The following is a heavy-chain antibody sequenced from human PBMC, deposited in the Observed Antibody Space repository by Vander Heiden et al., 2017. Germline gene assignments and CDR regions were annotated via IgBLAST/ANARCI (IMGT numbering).Heavy chain of an antibody. CDR3: ARDYYYDPYSSFDY. V-gene: IGHV3-30-3*01. CDR1: RFTFSSHA. Sequence: QVHLVESGGGVVQPGRSLRLSCAASRFTFSSHAMHWVRQAPGKGLEWVAVISYDGSNKYYADSVKGRFTISRDNSKNTLYLQMNSLRAEDTAVYYCARDYYYDPYSSFDYWGQGTLVTVSS. D-gene: IGHD3-22*01. CDR2: ISYDGSNK. J-gene: IGHJ4*02.